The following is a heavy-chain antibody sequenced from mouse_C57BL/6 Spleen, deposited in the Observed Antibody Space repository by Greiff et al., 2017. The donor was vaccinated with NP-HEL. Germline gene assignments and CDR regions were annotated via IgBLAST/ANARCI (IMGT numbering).Heavy chain of an antibody. CDR1: GFSLTSYG. CDR2: IWSGGST. Sequence: QVHVKQSGPGLVQPSQSLSITCTVSGFSLTSYGVHWVRQSPGKGLEWLGVIWSGGSTDYNAAFISRLSISKDNSKSQVFFKMNSLQADDTAIYYCARGGVLRYFDYWGQGTTLTVSS. CDR3: ARGGVLRYFDY. D-gene: IGHD1-1*01. V-gene: IGHV2-2*01. J-gene: IGHJ2*01.